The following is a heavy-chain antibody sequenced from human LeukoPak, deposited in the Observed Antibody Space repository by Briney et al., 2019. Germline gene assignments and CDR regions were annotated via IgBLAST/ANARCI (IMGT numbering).Heavy chain of an antibody. D-gene: IGHD6-19*01. V-gene: IGHV3-11*01. J-gene: IGHJ4*02. Sequence: GGSLRLSCAASGFTFSDYYMSWIRQAPGKGLEWVSYISSSGSSIYYADSVKGRFTISRDNAKNSLSLQMNSLRAEDTAVYYCARLGPASSGWPESFDYWGQGTLVTVSS. CDR3: ARLGPASSGWPESFDY. CDR2: ISSSGSSI. CDR1: GFTFSDYY.